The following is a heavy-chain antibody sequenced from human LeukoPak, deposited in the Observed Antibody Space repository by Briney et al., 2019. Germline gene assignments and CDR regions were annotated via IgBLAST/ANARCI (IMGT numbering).Heavy chain of an antibody. CDR3: AKGRGYCSGGSCSGDAFDI. D-gene: IGHD2-15*01. J-gene: IGHJ3*02. CDR2: ISGSGGST. V-gene: IGHV3-23*01. Sequence: PGGSLRLSCAASGFTFSSYAMRWVRQAPGKGLEWGSAISGSGGSTYYADSAKGRFTISRDNSKNTLYLQMNSLRAEDTAVYYCAKGRGYCSGGSCSGDAFDIWGQGTMVTVSS. CDR1: GFTFSSYA.